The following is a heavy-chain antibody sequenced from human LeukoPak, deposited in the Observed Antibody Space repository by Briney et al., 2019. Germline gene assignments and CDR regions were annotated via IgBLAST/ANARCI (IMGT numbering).Heavy chain of an antibody. Sequence: GGSLRLSCAASGFTFSNYYMNWVRQAPGKGLEWVSYISGSSSSIFYADSVKGRFTISRDNAKNSLYLQVHSLRAEDTAVYYCARDQGGGTFDIWGQGTMVTVSS. J-gene: IGHJ3*02. CDR3: ARDQGGGTFDI. CDR2: ISGSSSSI. CDR1: GFTFSNYY. D-gene: IGHD3-16*01. V-gene: IGHV3-48*01.